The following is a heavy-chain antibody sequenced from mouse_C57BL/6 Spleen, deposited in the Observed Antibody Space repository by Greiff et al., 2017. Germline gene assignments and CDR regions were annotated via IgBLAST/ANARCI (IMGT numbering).Heavy chain of an antibody. D-gene: IGHD1-1*01. V-gene: IGHV5-6*02. J-gene: IGHJ2*01. CDR1: GFTFSSYG. CDR3: ARRDYYGSRSPFDY. Sequence: EVKLMESGGDLVKPGGSLKLSCAASGFTFSSYGMSWVRQTPDKRLEWVATISSGGSYTYYPDSVKGRFTISRDNAKNTLYLQMSSLKSEDTAMYYCARRDYYGSRSPFDYWGQGTTLTVSS. CDR2: ISSGGSYT.